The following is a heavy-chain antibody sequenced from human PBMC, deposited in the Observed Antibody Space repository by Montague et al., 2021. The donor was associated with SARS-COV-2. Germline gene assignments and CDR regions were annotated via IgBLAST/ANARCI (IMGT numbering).Heavy chain of an antibody. J-gene: IGHJ4*02. CDR3: ARDLAVDY. CDR2: ISSSGTTL. V-gene: IGHV3-11*01. CDR1: GFTFRDYY. Sequence: SLRLSLSASGFTFRDYYMNWIRQAPGEGLEWVSSISSSGTTLYYASSVKGRFTISRDNAKSSLYLQMNSLRAEDTAVYYCARDLAVDYWGQGTLVTVSS.